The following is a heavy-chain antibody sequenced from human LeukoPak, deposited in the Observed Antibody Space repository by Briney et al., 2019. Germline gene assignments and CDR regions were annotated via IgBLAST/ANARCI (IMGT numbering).Heavy chain of an antibody. CDR1: GFTFSSYT. CDR2: LSGRGGRT. Sequence: PGGSLRLSCAASGFTFSSYTMSWVRQAPGKGLEGVSGLSGRGGRTIYADSVKGRFTISRDNSKNTLYLQMNSLRAEDTAVYYCAKPYDESCTGGSCYARHFDYWGQGTLVTVSS. D-gene: IGHD2-15*01. J-gene: IGHJ4*02. CDR3: AKPYDESCTGGSCYARHFDY. V-gene: IGHV3-23*01.